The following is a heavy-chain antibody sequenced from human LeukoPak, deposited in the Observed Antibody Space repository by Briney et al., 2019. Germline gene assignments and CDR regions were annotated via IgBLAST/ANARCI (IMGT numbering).Heavy chain of an antibody. CDR3: ARGDTYCSSISCPRLYYGMDV. CDR1: GFTFSSYA. J-gene: IGHJ6*02. Sequence: GGSLRLSCAASGFTFSSYAMHWVRQAPGKGLEWVAVISYDGSNIYYADSVKGRFTISRDNSKNTLYLQMNSLRAEHTAVYYCARGDTYCSSISCPRLYYGMDVWGQGTTVTVSS. CDR2: ISYDGSNI. V-gene: IGHV3-30-3*01. D-gene: IGHD2-2*01.